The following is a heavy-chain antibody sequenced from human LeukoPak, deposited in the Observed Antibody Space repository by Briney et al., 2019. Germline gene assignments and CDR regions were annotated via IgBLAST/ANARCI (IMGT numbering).Heavy chain of an antibody. CDR3: AKDLQTRGPYVVQGVWYFDY. CDR2: ISYDGSNK. Sequence: GGSLRLSCAASGFTFSNYAMHWVRQAPGKGLEWVAVISYDGSNKYYADSVKGRFTISRDNSKNTLYLQMNSLRAEDTAVYYCAKDLQTRGPYVVQGVWYFDYWGQGTLVTVSS. V-gene: IGHV3-30-3*01. D-gene: IGHD2-15*01. J-gene: IGHJ4*02. CDR1: GFTFSNYA.